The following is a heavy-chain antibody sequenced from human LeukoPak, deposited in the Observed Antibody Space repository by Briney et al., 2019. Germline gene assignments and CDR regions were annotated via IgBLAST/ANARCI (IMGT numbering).Heavy chain of an antibody. D-gene: IGHD5-12*01. CDR3: ARGRLGVSGYKDYLDY. CDR1: GYILTNYG. V-gene: IGHV1-18*01. J-gene: IGHJ4*02. Sequence: ASVTVSCSSSGYILTNYGIYWVRQAPGQGLEWMGWINTYNGETDYAQNFQGRVTMTTDTSTNTAYMDLRSLTSDDTAVYYCARGRLGVSGYKDYLDYWGQGTLVTVSS. CDR2: INTYNGET.